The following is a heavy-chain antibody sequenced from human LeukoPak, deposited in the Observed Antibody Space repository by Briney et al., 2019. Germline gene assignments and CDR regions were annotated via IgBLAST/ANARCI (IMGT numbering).Heavy chain of an antibody. J-gene: IGHJ4*02. CDR2: INHSGST. V-gene: IGHV4-34*01. Sequence: PSETLSLTCTVSGGSISSYYWSWIRQPPGKGLEWIGEINHSGSTNYNPSLKSRVTISVDTSKNQFSLKLSSVTAADTAVYYCARGVRTPNDYWGQGTLVTVSS. CDR3: ARGVRTPNDY. CDR1: GGSISSYY.